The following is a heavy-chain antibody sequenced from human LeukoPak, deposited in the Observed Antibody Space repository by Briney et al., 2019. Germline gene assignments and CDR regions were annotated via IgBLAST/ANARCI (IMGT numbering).Heavy chain of an antibody. Sequence: SETLSLTCTVSGADLSSDDRYWGWIRQSPGKGLEWIGSMHYSGRTYHNPSLKSRVSISVDTSKNHFSLKLNSVTAADTAMYYCGSSSLEYYDILTGYCDWGQGTLVTVSS. D-gene: IGHD3-9*01. CDR2: MHYSGRT. V-gene: IGHV4-39*07. CDR1: GADLSSDDRY. CDR3: GSSSLEYYDILTGYCD. J-gene: IGHJ1*01.